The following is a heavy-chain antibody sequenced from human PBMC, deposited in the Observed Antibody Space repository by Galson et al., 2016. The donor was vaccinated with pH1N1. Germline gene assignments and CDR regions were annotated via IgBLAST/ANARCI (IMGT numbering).Heavy chain of an antibody. J-gene: IGHJ4*02. CDR3: SRVGGSHWDYFDL. Sequence: SVKVSCKASGGTFNNFTIHWVRQAPGQGLEWMGGVNPVSETPDFAQEFKGRVTISADELSRTAHMELRNLRPEDTAVYYCSRVGGSHWDYFDLWGQGARVTVTS. CDR1: GGTFNNFT. V-gene: IGHV1-69*13. CDR2: VNPVSETP. D-gene: IGHD1-26*01.